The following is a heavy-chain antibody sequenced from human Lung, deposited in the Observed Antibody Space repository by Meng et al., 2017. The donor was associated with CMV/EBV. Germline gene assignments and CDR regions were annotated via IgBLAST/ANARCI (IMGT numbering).Heavy chain of an antibody. J-gene: IGHJ6*02. CDR1: GYIFISYE. CDR3: ARNPYSSPGPPSPNVHYYAYGMDF. D-gene: IGHD6-13*01. V-gene: IGHV1-8*01. Sequence: SVXVSXXASGYIFISYEINWVRQATGQGLEWMGWMNHNSGNSGDAQKFQGRLTMTMNSSVSTAYMELSSMRSEDTAVYYCARNPYSSPGPPSPNVHYYAYGMDFWGQGXTVTVSS. CDR2: MNHNSGNS.